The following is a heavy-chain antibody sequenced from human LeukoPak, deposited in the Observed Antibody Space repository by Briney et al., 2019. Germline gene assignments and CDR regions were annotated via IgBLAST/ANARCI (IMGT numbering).Heavy chain of an antibody. D-gene: IGHD1-1*01. CDR1: GFIFDDFA. J-gene: IGHJ3*01. V-gene: IGHV3-9*01. CDR3: IKDLRLDLHLDTFEF. CDR2: ISWDSGSR. Sequence: QPGRSLRLSCAASGFIFDDFAMHWVRQAPGKGLEGVSSISWDSGSRVYADSVKGRFTVSRDNAKNSLHLQMDSLTPDDTALYYCIKDLRLDLHLDTFEFWGQGTMVTVSS.